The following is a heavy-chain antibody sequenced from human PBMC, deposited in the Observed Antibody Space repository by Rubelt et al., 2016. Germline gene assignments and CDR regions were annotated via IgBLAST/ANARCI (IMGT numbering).Heavy chain of an antibody. J-gene: IGHJ3*02. D-gene: IGHD5-18*01. Sequence: QLQLQESGPGLVKPSETLSLTCTVSGASISGTSYYWSWIRQPPGKGLEWIGYIYYSGSTNYNPSLKSRVSISVDTSKNQFLLKLSAVTAADTAMDYCARDSIQRLGALDIWGLGTMVTVSS. CDR3: ARDSIQRLGALDI. CDR2: IYYSGST. V-gene: IGHV4-61*01. CDR1: GASISGTSYY.